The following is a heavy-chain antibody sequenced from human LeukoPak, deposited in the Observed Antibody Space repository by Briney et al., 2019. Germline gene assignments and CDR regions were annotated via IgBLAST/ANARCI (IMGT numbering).Heavy chain of an antibody. J-gene: IGHJ5*02. D-gene: IGHD6-13*01. CDR1: GFTFSSYA. V-gene: IGHV3-23*01. Sequence: PGGSLRLSCAASGFTFSSYAMSWVRQAPGKGLEWVSAISGSGGSTYYADSVKGRFTISRDNSKNTLYLQMNSLRAEDTAVYYCAKKAHKAPGVAAAGTTWFDPWGQGTLVTVSS. CDR3: AKKAHKAPGVAAAGTTWFDP. CDR2: ISGSGGST.